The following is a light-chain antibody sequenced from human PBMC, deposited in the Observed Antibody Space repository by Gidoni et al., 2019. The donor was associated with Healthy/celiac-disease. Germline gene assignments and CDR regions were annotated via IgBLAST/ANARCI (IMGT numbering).Light chain of an antibody. J-gene: IGKJ5*01. V-gene: IGKV1-33*01. Sequence: DIQMTQSPSSLSASVGDRVTITCQAREDIANYLNWYQQKPGTAPHLLIYDSSNLETGVPSRFSGSVSGTDFTFTILSLHPDDFATSYFQQYCNLPITFGQGTRLDMK. CDR3: QQYCNLPIT. CDR1: EDIANY. CDR2: DSS.